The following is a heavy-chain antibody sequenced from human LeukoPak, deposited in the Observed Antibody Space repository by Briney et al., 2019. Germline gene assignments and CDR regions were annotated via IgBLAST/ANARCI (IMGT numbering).Heavy chain of an antibody. CDR2: IYYGGST. CDR3: ARVGRGDHTWVSYSCDH. J-gene: IGHJ4*02. Sequence: KPSETLSLTCTVSGSSISIYYWSWIRQPPGKGLEWIGYIYYGGSTSYNPSLKSRVTISVDTSKNQFSLKLSSVTAADTAVYYCARVGRGDHTWVSYSCDHWGQGTLVTVSS. CDR1: GSSISIYY. D-gene: IGHD3-16*01. V-gene: IGHV4-59*01.